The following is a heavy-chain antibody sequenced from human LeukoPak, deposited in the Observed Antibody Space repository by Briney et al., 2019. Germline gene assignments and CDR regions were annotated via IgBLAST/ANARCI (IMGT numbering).Heavy chain of an antibody. D-gene: IGHD1-1*01. CDR3: ARLYWMGNSGDWFDP. CDR2: IYYSGST. V-gene: IGHV4-39*01. CDR1: GGSISSSSYY. Sequence: SETLSLTCTVSGGSISSSSYYWGWIRQPPGKGLEWIGSIYYSGSTYYNPSLKSRVTISVDTSKNQFSLKLSSVTAADTAVYYCARLYWMGNSGDWFDPWGQGTLVTVSS. J-gene: IGHJ5*02.